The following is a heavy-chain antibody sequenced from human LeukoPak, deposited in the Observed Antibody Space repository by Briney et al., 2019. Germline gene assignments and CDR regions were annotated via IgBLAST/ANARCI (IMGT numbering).Heavy chain of an antibody. Sequence: KPSETLSLTCSVSGASISSGSNYWDWIRQPPGKGLEWIGYIHYSGSTNYNPSLKSRVSISLDTSKNQFSLKLSSVTAADTAVYYCARGKPDAYNSDYFDYWGQGTLVTVSS. CDR3: ARGKPDAYNSDYFDY. CDR2: IHYSGST. J-gene: IGHJ4*02. CDR1: GASISSGSNY. V-gene: IGHV4-61*01. D-gene: IGHD5-24*01.